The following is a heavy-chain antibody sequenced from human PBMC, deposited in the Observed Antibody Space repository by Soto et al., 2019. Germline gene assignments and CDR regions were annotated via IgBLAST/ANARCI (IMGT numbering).Heavy chain of an antibody. D-gene: IGHD6-19*01. CDR3: SKDSRRSSGWFYFDH. V-gene: IGHV3-23*01. Sequence: EVHLLESGGGLVQPGGSLRLSCVASGFTFNSFDLGWVRQAPGKGLEWVSGISNDGVRTYYADSVKGRFTISRDNSKNKLSLQMNSLRAEDTAVYYCSKDSRRSSGWFYFDHWGQGALVTVSS. CDR2: ISNDGVRT. J-gene: IGHJ4*02. CDR1: GFTFNSFD.